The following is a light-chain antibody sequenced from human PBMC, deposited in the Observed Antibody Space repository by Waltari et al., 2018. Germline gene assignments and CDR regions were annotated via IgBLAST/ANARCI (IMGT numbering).Light chain of an antibody. V-gene: IGKV3D-15*01. CDR2: GAS. CDR1: ESISSN. J-gene: IGKJ1*01. CDR3: QHYSHWPPWT. Sequence: EILMTQSPATLSVSPGERATLSCRASESISSNLAWYQQKPGQSPRPLILGASTRATGIPARFSGSGSGTEFTLTISSLQSEDFAVYYCQHYSHWPPWTFGQGTKVEIK.